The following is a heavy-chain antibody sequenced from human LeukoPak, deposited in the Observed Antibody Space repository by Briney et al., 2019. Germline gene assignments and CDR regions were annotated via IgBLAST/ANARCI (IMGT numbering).Heavy chain of an antibody. CDR3: AKEEIAAAGTWYYGMDV. D-gene: IGHD6-13*01. CDR1: GFTFSSYA. CDR2: ISGSGGST. V-gene: IGHV3-23*01. Sequence: PGGSLRLSSAASGFTFSSYAMSWVRQAPGKGLEWVSAISGSGGSTYYADSVKGRFTISRDNSKNTLYLQMNSLRAEDTAVYYCAKEEIAAAGTWYYGMDVWGQGTTVTVSS. J-gene: IGHJ6*02.